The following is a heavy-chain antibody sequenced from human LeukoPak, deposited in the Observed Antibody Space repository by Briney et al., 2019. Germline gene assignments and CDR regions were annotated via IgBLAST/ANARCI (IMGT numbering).Heavy chain of an antibody. Sequence: SETLSLTCAVYGGSFSGYYCSWIRQTPGKGLEWIGEVNHGGSTSYNPSLKSRLTISVGSANNHFSLRVTSVTAADTAVYYCARFKLSYDYVWGSYRNHYFDYWGQGTLVTVSS. CDR3: ARFKLSYDYVWGSYRNHYFDY. CDR2: VNHGGST. J-gene: IGHJ4*02. CDR1: GGSFSGYY. D-gene: IGHD3-16*02. V-gene: IGHV4-34*01.